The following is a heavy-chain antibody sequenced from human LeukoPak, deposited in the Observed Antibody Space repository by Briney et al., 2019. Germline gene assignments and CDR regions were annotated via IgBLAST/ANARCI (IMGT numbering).Heavy chain of an antibody. CDR1: GGSTSSSSYY. CDR3: ARRGPFGDYFDY. V-gene: IGHV4-39*07. Sequence: SETLSLTCTVSGGSTSSSSYYWGWIRQPPGKGLEWIGSIYYSGSTYYNPSLKSRVTISVDTSKNQFSLKLSSVTAADTAVYYCARRGPFGDYFDYWGQGTLVTVSS. D-gene: IGHD3-16*01. J-gene: IGHJ4*02. CDR2: IYYSGST.